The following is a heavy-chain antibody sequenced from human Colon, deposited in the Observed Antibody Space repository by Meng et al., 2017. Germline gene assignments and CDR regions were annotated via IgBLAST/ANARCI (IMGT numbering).Heavy chain of an antibody. CDR1: GYPFLSHA. V-gene: IGHV7-4-1*01. J-gene: IGHJ4*02. CDR3: ARSYYDSWSGSRVGFDY. Sequence: VRFGVEFKEAGVAVKGCCKAYGYPFLSHAWNWGRQAPGQGLRWMGWISTNTGNPTEAQGYTGRFVFSLDTSVNTAYLQIRSLKAEYTAVYYCARSYYDSWSGSRVGFDYWGQGTLVTVPS. D-gene: IGHD3-3*01. CDR2: ISTNTGNP.